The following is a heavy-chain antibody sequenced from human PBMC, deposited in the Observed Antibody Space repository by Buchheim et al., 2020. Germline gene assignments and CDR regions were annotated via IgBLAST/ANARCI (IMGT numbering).Heavy chain of an antibody. V-gene: IGHV4-59*01. Sequence: QVQLQESGPGLVKPSETLSFTCTASGGFISSYYWSWIRQPPGKGLEWIGYIYYSGRINYNPSLKSRITISVDTSKNQLSLKLSSVTAADTAVYYCASRGLGELGSFDSWGQGTL. CDR2: IYYSGRI. CDR1: GGFISSYY. J-gene: IGHJ4*02. D-gene: IGHD1-26*01. CDR3: ASRGLGELGSFDS.